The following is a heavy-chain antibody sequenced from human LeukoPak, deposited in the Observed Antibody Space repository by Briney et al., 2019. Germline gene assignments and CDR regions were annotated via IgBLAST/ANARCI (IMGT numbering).Heavy chain of an antibody. J-gene: IGHJ4*02. CDR1: GFTFSDYS. Sequence: GGSLGLSCEASGFTFSDYSMNWVRQAPGKGLEWVSSISSGSSYINYADSVKGRFTISRDNAKNSLFLQMNSLGAEDTAVYYCARDRGPCRSTTCYTGREAVGYWGQGTLVTVSS. CDR3: ARDRGPCRSTTCYTGREAVGY. D-gene: IGHD2-2*02. CDR2: ISSGSSYI. V-gene: IGHV3-21*01.